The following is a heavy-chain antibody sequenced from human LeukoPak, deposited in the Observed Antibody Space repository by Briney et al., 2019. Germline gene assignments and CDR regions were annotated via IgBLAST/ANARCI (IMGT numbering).Heavy chain of an antibody. V-gene: IGHV4-39*01. CDR3: ARTPRYSGNYYNAFDI. Sequence: SETLSLTCTVSGGSISGSGSSYYWVWIRQPPGKGLEWIGSIYYSGNTYYNPSLKSRVTISVDTSKNQFSLKLSSVTAADTAVYFCARTPRYSGNYYNAFDIWGQGTTVTVSS. CDR1: GGSISGSGSSYY. D-gene: IGHD1-26*01. CDR2: IYYSGNT. J-gene: IGHJ3*02.